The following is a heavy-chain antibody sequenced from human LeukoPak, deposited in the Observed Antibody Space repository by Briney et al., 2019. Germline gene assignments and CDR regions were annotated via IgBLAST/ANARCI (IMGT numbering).Heavy chain of an antibody. CDR2: RNPNSGNT. V-gene: IGHV1-8*01. CDR3: ARGLRREQQLLRAFDY. Sequence: ASVKVSCKASGYTFTNYDINWVRQASGQGLEWMGWRNPNSGNTGPAQKFQGRVTMTSNTSISTAYMELSSLRSVDTAVYYCARGLRREQQLLRAFDYWGQGTPVTVSS. D-gene: IGHD6-13*01. CDR1: GYTFTNYD. J-gene: IGHJ4*02.